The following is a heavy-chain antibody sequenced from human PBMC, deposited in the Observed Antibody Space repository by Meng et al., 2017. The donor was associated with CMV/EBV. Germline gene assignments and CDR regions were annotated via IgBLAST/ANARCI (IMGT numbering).Heavy chain of an antibody. D-gene: IGHD3-10*01. V-gene: IGHV4-4*07. CDR3: AREEITMVRGVLNYFDY. CDR1: GSISSYY. CDR2: IYTSGST. Sequence: GSISSYYWSWIRQPAGKGLEWIGRIYTSGSTNYNPSLKSRVTMSVDTSKNQFSLKLSSVTAADTAVYYCAREEITMVRGVLNYFDYWGQGTLVTVSS. J-gene: IGHJ4*02.